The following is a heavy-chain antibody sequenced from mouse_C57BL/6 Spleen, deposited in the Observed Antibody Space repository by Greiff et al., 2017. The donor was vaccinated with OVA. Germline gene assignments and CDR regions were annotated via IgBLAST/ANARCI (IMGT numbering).Heavy chain of an antibody. V-gene: IGHV1-55*01. J-gene: IGHJ3*01. CDR3: ARHDLMVTTEGFAY. CDR1: GYTFTSYW. D-gene: IGHD2-3*01. CDR2: IYPGSGST. Sequence: PGAELVKPGASVKMSCKASGYTFTSYWITWVKQRPGQGLEWIGDIYPGSGSTNYNEKFKSKATLTVDTSSSTAYMQLSSLTSEDSAVYYCARHDLMVTTEGFAYWGQGTLVTVSA.